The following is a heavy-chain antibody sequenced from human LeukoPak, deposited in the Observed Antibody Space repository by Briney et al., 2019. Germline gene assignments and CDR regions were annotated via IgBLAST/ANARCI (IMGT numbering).Heavy chain of an antibody. J-gene: IGHJ4*02. CDR2: VNPNSGHT. CDR3: ARGASGSSCSGGTCPYFDS. V-gene: IGHV1-8*01. CDR1: GYTFTSYD. Sequence: GASVKVSCKASGYTFTSYDINWVRQATAQGLGWKGGVNPNSGHTGFAQKFQGRVSMTSNTYISTAYMEVRTLRSEDTAVYYCARGASGSSCSGGTCPYFDSSGQGTLVSVSS. D-gene: IGHD2-15*01.